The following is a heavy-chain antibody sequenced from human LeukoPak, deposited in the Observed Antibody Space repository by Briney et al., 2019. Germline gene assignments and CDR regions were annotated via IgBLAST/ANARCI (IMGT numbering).Heavy chain of an antibody. J-gene: IGHJ4*02. CDR2: ISYDGSNK. CDR1: GFTFSSYG. Sequence: PGGSLRLSCAASGFTFSSYGMHWVRQAPGKGREWVAVISYDGSNKYYADSVKGRFTISRDNSKNTLYLQMNSLRAEDTAVYYCAKVRSYALAGYFDYWGQGTLVTVSS. D-gene: IGHD2-2*01. CDR3: AKVRSYALAGYFDY. V-gene: IGHV3-30*18.